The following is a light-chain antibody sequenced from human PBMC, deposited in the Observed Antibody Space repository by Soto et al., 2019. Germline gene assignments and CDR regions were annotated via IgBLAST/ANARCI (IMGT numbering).Light chain of an antibody. CDR1: SSDVGGYNY. J-gene: IGLJ1*01. CDR2: DVS. V-gene: IGLV2-14*01. CDR3: SSYPSSSISYV. Sequence: QSALTQPASVSGSPGQSITISCTGTSSDVGGYNYVSWYQQHPGKAPKLMIFDVSNRPSGVSNRFSGSKSGNTASLTISGLQAEDEADYYCSSYPSSSISYVFGTGTKVTVL.